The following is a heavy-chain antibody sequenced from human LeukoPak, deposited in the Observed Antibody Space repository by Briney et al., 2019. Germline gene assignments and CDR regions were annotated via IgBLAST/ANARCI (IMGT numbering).Heavy chain of an antibody. CDR3: ARALGYYGSGSYSTAGSAYYYYYGMDV. J-gene: IGHJ6*02. CDR1: GGSFSGYY. CDR2: INHSGST. Sequence: SETLSLTCAVYGGSFSGYYWSWIRQPPGKGLEWIGEINHSGSTNYNPSLKSRVTISVDTSKNQFSLKLSSVTAADTAVYYRARALGYYGSGSYSTAGSAYYYYYGMDVWGQGTTVTVSS. D-gene: IGHD3-10*01. V-gene: IGHV4-34*01.